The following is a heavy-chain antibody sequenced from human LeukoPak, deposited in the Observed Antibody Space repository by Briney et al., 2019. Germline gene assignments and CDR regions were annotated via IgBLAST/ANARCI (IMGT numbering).Heavy chain of an antibody. Sequence: GGSLRLSCAASGFIFNNAWMSWVRQAPGRGLEWVGRIKSKTDGGTTDYAAPVKGRFTISRDDSKNTLYLQMNSLKTEDTAVYYCTTDESLPAAVGYYYYYMDVWGKGTTVTVSS. CDR2: IKSKTDGGTT. CDR1: GFIFNNAW. V-gene: IGHV3-15*01. CDR3: TTDESLPAAVGYYYYYMDV. D-gene: IGHD2-2*01. J-gene: IGHJ6*03.